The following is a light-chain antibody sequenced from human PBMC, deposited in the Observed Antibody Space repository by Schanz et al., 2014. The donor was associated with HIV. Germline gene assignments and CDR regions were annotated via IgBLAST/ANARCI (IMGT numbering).Light chain of an antibody. V-gene: IGKV1-5*03. Sequence: DIQMTQSPSTLSASVGDRVSITCRASQAIGTWLAWYQQKPGRAPKLLISEASSLETGVPSRFSGSGSGTEFTLTIYSLQPDDFATYYCQQYNDNSGTFGRGTKLEI. CDR2: EAS. J-gene: IGKJ2*01. CDR1: QAIGTW. CDR3: QQYNDNSGT.